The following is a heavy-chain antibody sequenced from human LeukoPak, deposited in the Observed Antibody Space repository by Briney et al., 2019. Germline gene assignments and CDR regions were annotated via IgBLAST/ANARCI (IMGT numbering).Heavy chain of an antibody. J-gene: IGHJ4*02. CDR3: ARDEPSPDSTDLDY. CDR1: GFTVSSNY. D-gene: IGHD2/OR15-2a*01. CDR2: IYSGGST. Sequence: GGSLRLSCAASGFTVSSNYMTWVRQAPGKGLEWVSVIYSGGSTYYTDSVKGRFTISRDNSKNTLYLQMNRLRAEDTAGYYCARDEPSPDSTDLDYWGQGTLVTVSS. V-gene: IGHV3-66*01.